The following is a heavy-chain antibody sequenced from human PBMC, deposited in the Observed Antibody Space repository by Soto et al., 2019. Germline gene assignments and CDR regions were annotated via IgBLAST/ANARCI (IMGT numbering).Heavy chain of an antibody. CDR2: ISYDGSNK. D-gene: IGHD1-26*01. CDR3: ARDLGAPGY. Sequence: XVSLRLSCAASGFPFSSYAMHGVRQAPGKGLEWVAVISYDGSNKYYADSVKGRFTISRDNSKNTLYLQMNSLRAEDTAVYYCARDLGAPGYWGQGTLVTFSS. CDR1: GFPFSSYA. J-gene: IGHJ4*02. V-gene: IGHV3-30-3*01.